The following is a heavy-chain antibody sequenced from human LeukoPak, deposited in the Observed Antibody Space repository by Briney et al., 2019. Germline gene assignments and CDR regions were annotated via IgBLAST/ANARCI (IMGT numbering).Heavy chain of an antibody. CDR3: LVGFLERDAFDI. J-gene: IGHJ3*02. CDR2: MNPNSGNT. V-gene: IGHV1-8*03. Sequence: ASVKVSCKASGYTFTSYDINWVRQATGQGLEWMGWMNPNSGNTGYAQKFQGRVTITRNTSISTAYMELSSLRSEDTAVYYCLVGFLERDAFDIWGQGTMVTVSS. D-gene: IGHD3-3*01. CDR1: GYTFTSYD.